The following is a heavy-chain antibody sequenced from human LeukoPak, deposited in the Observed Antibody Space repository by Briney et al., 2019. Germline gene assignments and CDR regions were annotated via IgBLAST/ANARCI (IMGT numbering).Heavy chain of an antibody. CDR2: IYTSGST. D-gene: IGHD1-7*01. CDR3: ARLITGTTTAFDI. V-gene: IGHV4-4*07. Sequence: SETLSLTCTVSGGSISGYYWSWIRQPAGKGLEWIGRIYTSGSTHYNPSLKSRVTMSVDTSKNQFSLKLSSVTAADTAVYCCARLITGTTTAFDIWGQGTMVTVSS. J-gene: IGHJ3*02. CDR1: GGSISGYY.